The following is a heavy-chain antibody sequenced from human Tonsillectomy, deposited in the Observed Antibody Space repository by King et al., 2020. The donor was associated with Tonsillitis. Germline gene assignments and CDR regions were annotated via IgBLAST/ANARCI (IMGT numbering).Heavy chain of an antibody. CDR3: ARGVVPSDNNNYYFYMDV. CDR1: GFTFSNYD. J-gene: IGHJ6*03. V-gene: IGHV3-13*01. Sequence: VQLVESGGGLVQPGGSLRLSCAASGFTFSNYDMHWVRQATGKGLEWVSVIRTAGDTYYPDSVKGRFTISRENAKNSLYLQMSSLIAGDTAVYYCARGVVPSDNNNYYFYMDVWGKGTTVTVSS. D-gene: IGHD2-2*01. CDR2: IRTAGDT.